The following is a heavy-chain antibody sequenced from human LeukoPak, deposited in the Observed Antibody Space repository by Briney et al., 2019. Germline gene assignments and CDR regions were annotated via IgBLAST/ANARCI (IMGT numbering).Heavy chain of an antibody. D-gene: IGHD1-26*01. CDR2: ISSSGSTI. CDR1: GFTFSSYE. CDR3: ARNSGSYSYFDY. Sequence: PGGSLRLSCAASGFTFSSYEMNWVRQAPGKGLEWVSYISSSGSTIYYADSVKGRFTISRDNAKNSLYLQMNSLRAEDTAVYYCARNSGSYSYFDYWGQGTLVTVSS. J-gene: IGHJ4*02. V-gene: IGHV3-48*03.